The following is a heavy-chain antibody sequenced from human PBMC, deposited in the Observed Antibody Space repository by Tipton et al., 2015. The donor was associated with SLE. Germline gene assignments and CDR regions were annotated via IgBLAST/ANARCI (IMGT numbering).Heavy chain of an antibody. CDR1: GYIFSTYG. J-gene: IGHJ6*03. D-gene: IGHD5-24*01. V-gene: IGHV1-18*01. CDR3: ARHPVAGYTYYMDV. Sequence: QLVQSGAEVKKPGASVKVSCRASGYIFSTYGISWVRQAPGQGLEWMGWINPYNDNTDYVELLQGRVTMTTDTSTGTAYMELTSLNSDDTAIYYCARHPVAGYTYYMDVWGTGITVTVSS. CDR2: INPYNDNT.